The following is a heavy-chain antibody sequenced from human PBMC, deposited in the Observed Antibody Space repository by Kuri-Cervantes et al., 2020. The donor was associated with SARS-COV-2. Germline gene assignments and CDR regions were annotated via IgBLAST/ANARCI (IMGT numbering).Heavy chain of an antibody. J-gene: IGHJ5*02. CDR3: ARVGFVVVPAAIRANNWFDP. Sequence: ASVKVSCKASGYTFTGYYMHWVRQAPGQGLEWMGWINPNSGGTSYAQKFQGRVTMTRDTSISTAYMELRSLRSDDTAVYYCARVGFVVVPAAIRANNWFDPWGQGTLVTVSS. CDR1: GYTFTGYY. D-gene: IGHD2-2*01. V-gene: IGHV1-2*02. CDR2: INPNSGGT.